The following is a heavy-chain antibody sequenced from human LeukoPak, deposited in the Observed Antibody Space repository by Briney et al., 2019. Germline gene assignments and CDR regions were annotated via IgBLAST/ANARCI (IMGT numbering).Heavy chain of an antibody. CDR1: GFIFSTYW. Sequence: PGGSLRLSCAASGFIFSTYWMSWVRQAPGKGLEWVANINQEGSEKYSVDSVKGRFTISRDNAKSSLYLQMNSLRADETAVYYCARDRALYDSRRGYYYTEDDYWGQGTLVTVSS. CDR3: ARDRALYDSRRGYYYTEDDY. D-gene: IGHD3-22*01. V-gene: IGHV3-7*01. CDR2: INQEGSEK. J-gene: IGHJ4*02.